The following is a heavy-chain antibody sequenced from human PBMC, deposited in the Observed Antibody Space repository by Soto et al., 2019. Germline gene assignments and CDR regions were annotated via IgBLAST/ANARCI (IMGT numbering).Heavy chain of an antibody. J-gene: IGHJ6*02. CDR1: GFTFSSYG. D-gene: IGHD3-9*01. Sequence: QVQLVESGGGVVQPGRSLRLSCAASGFTFSSYGMHWVRQAPGKGLEWVAVISYDGSNKYYADSVKGRFTISRDNSKNTLYLQMNSLRAEDTAVYYCASQRVRYFDWVEPESPYGMDVWGQGTTVTVSS. CDR3: ASQRVRYFDWVEPESPYGMDV. V-gene: IGHV3-30*03. CDR2: ISYDGSNK.